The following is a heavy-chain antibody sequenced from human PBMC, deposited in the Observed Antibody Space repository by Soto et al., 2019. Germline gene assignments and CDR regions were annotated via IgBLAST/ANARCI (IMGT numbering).Heavy chain of an antibody. V-gene: IGHV4-59*11. J-gene: IGHJ6*02. D-gene: IGHD5-12*01. CDR2: IYYSGST. Sequence: PETLALSCPFCVDSIRIQYWTWIGQPPGKGLELIGYIYYSGSTMYNPSLKSRVTISVDMSKNQFSLKLSSVIAADTAVYYCARAYGGFDNGLDVWGQGTAVTVSS. CDR3: ARAYGGFDNGLDV. CDR1: VDSIRIQY.